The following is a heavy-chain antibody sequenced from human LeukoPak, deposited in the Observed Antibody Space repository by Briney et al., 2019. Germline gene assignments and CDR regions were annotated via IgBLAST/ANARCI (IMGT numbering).Heavy chain of an antibody. Sequence: SETLSLTCTVSGGSISSGDYYWSWIRQPPGKGLEWIGYIYYSGSTYYNPSLKSRVTISVDTSKNQFSLKLSSVTAADTAVYYCSVVVIAKVGYAFDIWGQGTMVTVSS. J-gene: IGHJ3*02. CDR3: SVVVIAKVGYAFDI. CDR2: IYYSGST. CDR1: GGSISSGDYY. V-gene: IGHV4-30-4*08. D-gene: IGHD2-21*01.